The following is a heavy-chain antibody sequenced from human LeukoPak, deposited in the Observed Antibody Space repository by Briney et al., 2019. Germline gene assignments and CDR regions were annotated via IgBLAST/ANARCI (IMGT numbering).Heavy chain of an antibody. V-gene: IGHV3-23*01. Sequence: GGSLRLSCAASGFSFNIYGMGWVRQAPGKGLEWVSDIRSSGVSADYADSVKGRFTISRDNSKNMLFLQMNSLRAEDTAVYYCVKDVAPGKTWGQGTLVTVSS. CDR2: IRSSGVSA. CDR1: GFSFNIYG. CDR3: VKDVAPGKT. J-gene: IGHJ5*02. D-gene: IGHD1-26*01.